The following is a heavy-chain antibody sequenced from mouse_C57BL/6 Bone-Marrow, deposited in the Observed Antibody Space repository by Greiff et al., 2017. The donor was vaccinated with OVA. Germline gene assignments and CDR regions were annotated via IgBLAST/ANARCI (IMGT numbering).Heavy chain of an antibody. CDR1: GYTFTSYG. D-gene: IGHD2-1*01. CDR2: IYPRSGNT. CDR3: ARYGNDAMDY. J-gene: IGHJ4*01. V-gene: IGHV1-81*01. Sequence: QVQLQQSGAGLARPGASVKLSCKASGYTFTSYGISWVKQRTGQGLEWIGEIYPRSGNTYYNEKFKGKATLTADKSSSTAYMELRSLTSEDSAVYFCARYGNDAMDYWGQGTSVTVSS.